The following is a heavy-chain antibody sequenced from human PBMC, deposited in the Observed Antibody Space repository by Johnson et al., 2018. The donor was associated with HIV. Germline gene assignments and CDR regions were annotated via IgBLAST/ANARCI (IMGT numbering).Heavy chain of an antibody. Sequence: VQLVESGGGLIQPGGSLRLSCAASGFTVSSNYMSWVRQAPGKGLEWVSGISGSGTSTYYADSVKGRFTIFRDNSRNTLYLQVNSLRAEDTAVYYCAKEGTTMEVDIWGRGTMVTVSS. D-gene: IGHD5-18*01. J-gene: IGHJ3*02. V-gene: IGHV3-53*01. CDR2: SGSGTST. CDR1: GFTVSSNY. CDR3: AKEGTTMEVDI.